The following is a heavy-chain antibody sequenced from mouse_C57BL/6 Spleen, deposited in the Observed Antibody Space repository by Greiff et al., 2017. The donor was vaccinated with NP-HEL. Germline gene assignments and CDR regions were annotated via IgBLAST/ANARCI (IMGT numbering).Heavy chain of an antibody. J-gene: IGHJ4*01. CDR2: IDPSDSYT. V-gene: IGHV1-50*01. CDR3: ARGSLLMDY. CDR1: GYNFTSYW. Sequence: QVQLKQPGAELVKPGASVKLSCKASGYNFTSYWMQWVKQRPGQGLEWIGEIDPSDSYTNYNQKFKGKATLTVDTSSSTAYLQLSSLTSEDSAFYYCARGSLLMDYWGQGTSVTVSS.